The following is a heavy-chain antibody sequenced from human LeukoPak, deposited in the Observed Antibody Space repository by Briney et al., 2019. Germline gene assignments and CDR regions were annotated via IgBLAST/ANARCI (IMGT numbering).Heavy chain of an antibody. CDR3: ATQRGSYLWGTDFDY. D-gene: IGHD3-16*01. V-gene: IGHV1-2*02. CDR1: GYTLTGYY. Sequence: ASVKVSCKASGYTLTGYYMHWVRQAPGQGLESMGWINPNSGDTNYSQKFQGRVTMTRDTSISTAYMELSRLRSDDTAVYYCATQRGSYLWGTDFDYWGQGTLVTVSS. J-gene: IGHJ4*02. CDR2: INPNSGDT.